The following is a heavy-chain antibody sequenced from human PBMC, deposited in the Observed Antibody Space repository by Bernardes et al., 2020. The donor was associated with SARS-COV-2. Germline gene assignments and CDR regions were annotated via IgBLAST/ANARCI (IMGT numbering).Heavy chain of an antibody. Sequence: GGSLRLSRAASGFTFNNYAMSWVRQAPGEGLEWVSSINGGGAGTSCADSVKDRFTISRDNSKTTLYLQMNGLRAEDTAVYYCARQRGICSSGSCLFDSWGPGTLVTVSS. J-gene: IGHJ4*02. CDR2: INGGGAGT. CDR3: ARQRGICSSGSCLFDS. D-gene: IGHD2-15*01. V-gene: IGHV3-23*01. CDR1: GFTFNNYA.